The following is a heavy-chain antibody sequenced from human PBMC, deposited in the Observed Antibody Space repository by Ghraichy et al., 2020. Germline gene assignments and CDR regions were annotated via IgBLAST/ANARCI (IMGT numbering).Heavy chain of an antibody. Sequence: SQTLSLTCAISGDSVSSNSAAWNWIRQSPSRGLEWLGRTYYRSKWYNDYAVSVKSRITINPDTSKNQFSLQLNSVTPEDTAVYYCARENYYDSSGYSVWFDPWGQGTLVTVSS. CDR1: GDSVSSNSAA. J-gene: IGHJ5*02. D-gene: IGHD3-22*01. CDR3: ARENYYDSSGYSVWFDP. V-gene: IGHV6-1*01. CDR2: TYYRSKWYN.